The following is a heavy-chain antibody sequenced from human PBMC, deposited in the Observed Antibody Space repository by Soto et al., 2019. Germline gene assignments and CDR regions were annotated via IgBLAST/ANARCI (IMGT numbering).Heavy chain of an antibody. CDR1: GFTFSSYA. V-gene: IGHV3-23*01. Sequence: GSLRLSCAASGFTFSSYAMSWVRQAPGKGLEWVSAISGSGGSTYYADSVKGRFTISRDNSKNTLYLQMNSLRAEDTAVYYCAKAIYSSSWTGPDYWGQGTLVTVSS. CDR3: AKAIYSSSWTGPDY. J-gene: IGHJ4*02. CDR2: ISGSGGST. D-gene: IGHD6-13*01.